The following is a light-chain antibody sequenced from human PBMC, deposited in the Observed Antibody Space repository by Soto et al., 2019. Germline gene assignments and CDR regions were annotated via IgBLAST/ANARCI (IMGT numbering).Light chain of an antibody. CDR3: SSYTSSSTFYV. J-gene: IGLJ1*01. CDR1: SSDVGGYNY. CDR2: DVS. V-gene: IGLV2-14*01. Sequence: QSALTQPASVSGSPGQSITISCTGTSSDVGGYNYVSWYQQHPGKAPKLMIYDVSNRPSGVSNRFSGSKSGNTASLTISGLQVEDEDDYYCSSYTSSSTFYVFGTGTKLTVL.